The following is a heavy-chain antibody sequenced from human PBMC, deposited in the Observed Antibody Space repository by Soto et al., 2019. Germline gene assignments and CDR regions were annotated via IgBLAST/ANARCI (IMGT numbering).Heavy chain of an antibody. CDR2: IVVGSGNT. CDR1: GFTFTSSA. J-gene: IGHJ5*02. CDR3: AASDYDILTGYPGTFDP. Sequence: ASVKVSCKASGFTFTSSAMQWVRQARGQRLEWIGWIVVGSGNTNYAQKFQERVTITRDMSTSTAYMELSSLRSEDTAVYYCAASDYDILTGYPGTFDPWGQGTLVTVSS. V-gene: IGHV1-58*02. D-gene: IGHD3-9*01.